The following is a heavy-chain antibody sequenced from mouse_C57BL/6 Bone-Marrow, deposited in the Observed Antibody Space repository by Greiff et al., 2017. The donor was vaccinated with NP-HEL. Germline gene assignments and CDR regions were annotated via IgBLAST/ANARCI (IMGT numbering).Heavy chain of an antibody. D-gene: IGHD1-1*01. CDR1: GYTFTDYY. J-gene: IGHJ3*01. V-gene: IGHV1-26*01. CDR2: INPNNGGT. CDR3: ARHGSSYVRFAY. Sequence: EVQLQQSGPELVKPGASVKISCKASGYTFTDYYMNWVKQSHGKSLEWIGDINPNNGGTSYNQKFKGKATLTVDKSSSTAYMELRSLTSEDSAVYYCARHGSSYVRFAYWGQGTLVTVSA.